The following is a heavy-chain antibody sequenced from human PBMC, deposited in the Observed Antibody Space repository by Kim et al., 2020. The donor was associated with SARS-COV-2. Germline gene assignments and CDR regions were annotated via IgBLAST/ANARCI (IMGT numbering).Heavy chain of an antibody. CDR2: ISTYNGKT. J-gene: IGHJ5*02. D-gene: IGHD6-13*01. CDR3: ARGGSSSWSNWIHP. Sequence: ASVKVSCKASGYVFTSYGISWVRQAPGQGLEWVGWISTYNGKTKYAQKLQGRVSLTTDTPTTTAYMELKRLRSEDTAVYYCARGGSSSWSNWIHPWGRGTLITVSS. CDR1: GYVFTSYG. V-gene: IGHV1-18*01.